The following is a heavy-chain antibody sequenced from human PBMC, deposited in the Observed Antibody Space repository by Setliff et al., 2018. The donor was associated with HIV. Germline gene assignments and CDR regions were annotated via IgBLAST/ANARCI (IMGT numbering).Heavy chain of an antibody. J-gene: IGHJ4*02. CDR2: IYYSGST. CDR3: ARYSPRGYTLTGPY. D-gene: IGHD6-25*01. CDR1: GGSVSSGSYY. Sequence: SETLSLTCTVAGGSVSSGSYYWSWIRQPPGKGLEWIGYIYYSGSTKHNPSLKSRVTISLDTSKNQFSRKLTSVTAADTAVYYCARYSPRGYTLTGPYWGQGTLVTVSS. V-gene: IGHV4-61*01.